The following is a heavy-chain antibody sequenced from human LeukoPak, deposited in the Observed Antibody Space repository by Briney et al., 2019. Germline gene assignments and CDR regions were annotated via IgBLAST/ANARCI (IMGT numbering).Heavy chain of an antibody. V-gene: IGHV3-21*01. D-gene: IGHD3-3*01. Sequence: GGSLRLSCAASGFTFSSYSVNWVRQAPGKGLEWVSSISSSSSYIYYADSVKGRFTISRDNAKNSLYLQMNSLRAEDTAVYYCARGRYDFWSGYYTFDYWGQGTLVTVSS. CDR3: ARGRYDFWSGYYTFDY. J-gene: IGHJ4*02. CDR2: ISSSSSYI. CDR1: GFTFSSYS.